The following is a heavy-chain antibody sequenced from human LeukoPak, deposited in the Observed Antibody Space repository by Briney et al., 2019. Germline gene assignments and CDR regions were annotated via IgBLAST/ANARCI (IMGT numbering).Heavy chain of an antibody. CDR2: VSAYNGNT. V-gene: IGHV1-18*01. D-gene: IGHD2-2*01. CDR3: ARPQLLQAYYYYYYMDV. CDR1: GYTFTSYG. J-gene: IGHJ6*03. Sequence: ASVKVSCKASGYTFTSYGISWVRQAPGQGLEWMGWVSAYNGNTNYAQKLQGRVTMTTDTSTSTAYMELRSLRSDDTAVYYCARPQLLQAYYYYYYMDVWGKGTTVTVSS.